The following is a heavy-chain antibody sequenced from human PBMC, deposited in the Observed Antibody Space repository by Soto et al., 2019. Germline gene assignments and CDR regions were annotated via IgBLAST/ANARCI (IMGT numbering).Heavy chain of an antibody. Sequence: PGGSLRLSCATSGFTFNTYGMAWVRQAPGKGLAWVSAILGTGDRVSYVDSAKGRFTISRDNSKNTLYLQMNSLRADDTAIYYRAKYFNTGTSSTYDSWGQGTLVTVSS. D-gene: IGHD1-7*01. CDR1: GFTFNTYG. V-gene: IGHV3-23*01. J-gene: IGHJ4*02. CDR2: ILGTGDRV. CDR3: AKYFNTGTSSTYDS.